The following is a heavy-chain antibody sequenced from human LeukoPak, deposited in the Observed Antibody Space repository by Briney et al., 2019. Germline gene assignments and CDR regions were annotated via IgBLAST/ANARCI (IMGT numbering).Heavy chain of an antibody. CDR3: ARDAPGITAAGTSDYYYYGMDV. CDR1: GYTFTSYG. Sequence: ASVKVSCKASGYTFTSYGISWVRQAPGQGLEWMGWISAYNGNTNYAQKLQGRVTMTTDTSTSTAYMELRSLRSDDTAVYYCARDAPGITAAGTSDYYYYGMDVWGQGTTVTVSS. J-gene: IGHJ6*02. D-gene: IGHD6-13*01. CDR2: ISAYNGNT. V-gene: IGHV1-18*01.